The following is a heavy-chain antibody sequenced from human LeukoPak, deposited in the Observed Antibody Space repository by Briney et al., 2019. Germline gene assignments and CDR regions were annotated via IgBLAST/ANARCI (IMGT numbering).Heavy chain of an antibody. CDR1: GGSISSYY. J-gene: IGHJ4*02. D-gene: IGHD3-3*01. CDR2: IYYSGST. V-gene: IGHV4-59*01. CDR3: ARMGYYDFWSGYYPPPYFDY. Sequence: SETLSLTCTVSGGSISSYYWSWIRQPPGKGLEWIGYIYYSGSTNYNPSLKSRVTISVDTSKNQFSLKLSSVTAADTAVYYCARMGYYDFWSGYYPPPYFDYWGQGTLVTVSS.